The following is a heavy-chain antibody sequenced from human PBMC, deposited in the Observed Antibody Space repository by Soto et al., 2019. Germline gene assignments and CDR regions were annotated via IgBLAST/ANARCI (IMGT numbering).Heavy chain of an antibody. CDR3: ARHVPAAGYYYGMDV. CDR2: IIPIFGTA. D-gene: IGHD2-2*01. Sequence: QVQLVQSGAEVKKPGSSVKVSCKASGGTFSSYAISWVRQAPGQGLEWMGGIIPIFGTADYAQKFQGRVTINADESTSTAYRELSSLRSEDTAVYYCARHVPAAGYYYGMDVWGQGTTVTVSS. CDR1: GGTFSSYA. J-gene: IGHJ6*02. V-gene: IGHV1-69*12.